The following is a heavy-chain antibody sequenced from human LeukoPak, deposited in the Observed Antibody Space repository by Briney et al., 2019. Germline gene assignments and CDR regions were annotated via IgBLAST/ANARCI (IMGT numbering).Heavy chain of an antibody. D-gene: IGHD2-15*01. CDR2: IYYSGST. V-gene: IGHV4-30-4*01. J-gene: IGHJ3*02. CDR1: GGSISSGDYY. Sequence: SETLSLTCTVSGGSISSGDYYWSWIRQPPGKGLEWIGYIYYSGSTYYNPSLKSRVTISVDTSKNQFSLKLSSVTAADTAVYYCARDGYCSGGSCRDAFDIWGQGTMVTVSS. CDR3: ARDGYCSGGSCRDAFDI.